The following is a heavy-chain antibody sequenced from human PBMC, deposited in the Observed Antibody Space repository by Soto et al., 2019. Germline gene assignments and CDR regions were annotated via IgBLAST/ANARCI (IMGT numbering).Heavy chain of an antibody. Sequence: GGSLRLSCAASGFTFDDYTMHWVHQAPGKGLEWVSLISWDGGSTYYADSVKGRFTISRDNSKNSLYLQMNSLRTEDTALYYCAKGAGAIYYYYYGMDVWGQGTTVTVSS. CDR1: GFTFDDYT. J-gene: IGHJ6*02. CDR2: ISWDGGST. CDR3: AKGAGAIYYYYYGMDV. V-gene: IGHV3-43*01.